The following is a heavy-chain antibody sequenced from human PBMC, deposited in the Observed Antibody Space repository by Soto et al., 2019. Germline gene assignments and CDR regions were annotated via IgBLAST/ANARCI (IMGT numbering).Heavy chain of an antibody. D-gene: IGHD5-12*01. CDR3: ARIVATMEYFDY. J-gene: IGHJ4*02. CDR1: YGSISSSNW. Sequence: PSETLSLTCAVSYGSISSSNWWSWVRHPPGKGLEWIGEIYHSGSTNYKPSLKSRVTISVDKSKNQFSLKLSSVTAADTAVYYCARIVATMEYFDYWGQGTLVTVSS. CDR2: IYHSGST. V-gene: IGHV4-4*02.